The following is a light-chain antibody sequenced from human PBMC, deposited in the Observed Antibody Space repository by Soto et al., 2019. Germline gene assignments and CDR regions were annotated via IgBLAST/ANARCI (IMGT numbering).Light chain of an antibody. V-gene: IGKV1-9*01. CDR3: QQLNSYVFT. J-gene: IGKJ3*01. CDR2: AAS. CDR1: QDVSRF. Sequence: DIQLTQSPSFLSASVGDRVTISCRASQDVSRFLAWYQQKPGKAPNLLIYAASTLQSGVPSRFSGCGSGTEFTLTISSLQPEDFATYDCQQLNSYVFTFGPGTEVDIK.